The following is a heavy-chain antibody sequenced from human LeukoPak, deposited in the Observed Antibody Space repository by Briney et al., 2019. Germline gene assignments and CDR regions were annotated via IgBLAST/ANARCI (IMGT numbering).Heavy chain of an antibody. Sequence: PGGSLSLSCAASGFTFSSYGMHWFRQAPGKGLEWVAVIWYDGSKKYYADSVKGRFTISRDNSKNTLYLQMNSLRVEDTAVYYCARVFDAGRYCSSNRCSGASDIWGQGTMVTVSS. D-gene: IGHD2-2*01. V-gene: IGHV3-33*01. CDR3: ARVFDAGRYCSSNRCSGASDI. CDR1: GFTFSSYG. CDR2: IWYDGSKK. J-gene: IGHJ3*02.